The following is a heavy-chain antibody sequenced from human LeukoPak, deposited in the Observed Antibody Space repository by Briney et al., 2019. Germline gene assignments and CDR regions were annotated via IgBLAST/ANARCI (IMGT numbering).Heavy chain of an antibody. CDR2: IYPGDSDT. J-gene: IGHJ4*02. D-gene: IGHD3-22*01. CDR3: ASGSIYDSSAYYFDY. Sequence: GESLKISCKGSGYSFTSYWIGWVRQMPGKGLEWMGTIYPGDSDTRYSPSFQGQVTISADKSISTAYLQWSSLKASDTAMYYCASGSIYDSSAYYFDYWGQGTLVTVSS. V-gene: IGHV5-51*01. CDR1: GYSFTSYW.